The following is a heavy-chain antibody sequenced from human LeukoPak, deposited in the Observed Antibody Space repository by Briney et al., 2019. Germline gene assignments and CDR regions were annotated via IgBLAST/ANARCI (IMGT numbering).Heavy chain of an antibody. Sequence: GGSLRLSCAASGFALSSHWMTWVRQVPGRGPEWVANVNRDGSETYYLDSVKGRFTISKDNAKNSLYLQMNSLRAEDTALYYCARDADGASHTLDYWGQGTLVTVSS. CDR3: ARDADGASHTLDY. V-gene: IGHV3-7*03. CDR2: VNRDGSET. D-gene: IGHD4-17*01. J-gene: IGHJ4*02. CDR1: GFALSSHW.